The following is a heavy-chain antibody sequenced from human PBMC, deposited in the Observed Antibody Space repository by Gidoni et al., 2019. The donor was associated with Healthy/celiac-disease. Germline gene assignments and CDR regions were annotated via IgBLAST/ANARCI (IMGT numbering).Heavy chain of an antibody. Sequence: APGKGLEWFSAISGSGGSTYYADSVKGRFTIARDNSKNTLYLQMNSLRAEDTAVYYCEKERDQDYYVSSGPQGGAFDIWGQGTMVTVSS. D-gene: IGHD3-22*01. J-gene: IGHJ3*02. CDR2: ISGSGGST. V-gene: IGHV3-23*01. CDR3: EKERDQDYYVSSGPQGGAFDI.